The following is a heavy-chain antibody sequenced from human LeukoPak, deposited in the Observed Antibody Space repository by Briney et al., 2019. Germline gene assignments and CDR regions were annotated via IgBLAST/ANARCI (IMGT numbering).Heavy chain of an antibody. CDR3: ARNAGYYGSGSYWTLDY. Sequence: SETLSLTCTVSGGSISSYYWSWIRQPPGKGLEWIGYIYYSGSTNYNPSLKSRVTISVETSKNQFSLKLSSVTAADTAVYYCARNAGYYGSGSYWTLDYWGQGTLVTVSS. CDR1: GGSISSYY. D-gene: IGHD3-10*01. V-gene: IGHV4-59*01. CDR2: IYYSGST. J-gene: IGHJ4*02.